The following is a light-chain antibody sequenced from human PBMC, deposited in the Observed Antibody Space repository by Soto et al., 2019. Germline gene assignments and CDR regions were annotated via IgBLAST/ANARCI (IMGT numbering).Light chain of an antibody. V-gene: IGKV1-33*01. Sequence: DIQLTQSPSSLSASVGDRVTITCQASQDISNHLNWYQQKPGKAPNLLIYDASDLETGVPSRFSGGGSGTDFTLTISSLQPEDFATYYCQQSYNIPRTFGQGTKVDIK. CDR3: QQSYNIPRT. J-gene: IGKJ1*01. CDR2: DAS. CDR1: QDISNH.